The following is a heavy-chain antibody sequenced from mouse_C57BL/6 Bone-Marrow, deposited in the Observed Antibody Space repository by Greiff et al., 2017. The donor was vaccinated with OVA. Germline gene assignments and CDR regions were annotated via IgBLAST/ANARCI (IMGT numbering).Heavy chain of an antibody. Sequence: EVKLVESGPELVKPGASVKISCKASGYSFTGYYMNWVKQSPEKSLEWIGEINPSTGGTTYNQKFKAKATLTVDKSSSTAYMQLKSLTSEDSAVYYCANDGYYAMDYWGQGTSVTVSS. V-gene: IGHV1-42*01. CDR1: GYSFTGYY. J-gene: IGHJ4*01. CDR2: INPSTGGT. D-gene: IGHD2-3*01. CDR3: ANDGYYAMDY.